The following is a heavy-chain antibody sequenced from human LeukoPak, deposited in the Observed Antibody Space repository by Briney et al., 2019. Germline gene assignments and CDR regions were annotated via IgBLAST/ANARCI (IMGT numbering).Heavy chain of an antibody. CDR1: GGSISSYY. D-gene: IGHD3-10*01. CDR2: IYYSGST. CDR3: ARAYYYGSRRAYYYYYMDV. J-gene: IGHJ6*03. Sequence: SETLSLTCTVSGGSISSYYWSWIRQPPGKGLEWIGYIYYSGSTNYNPSLKSRVTISVDTSKNQFSLKLSSVTAADTAVYYCARAYYYGSRRAYYYYYMDVWGKGTTVTVSS. V-gene: IGHV4-59*12.